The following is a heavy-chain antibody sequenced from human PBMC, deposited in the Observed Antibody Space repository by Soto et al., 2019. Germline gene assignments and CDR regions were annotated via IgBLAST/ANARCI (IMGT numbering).Heavy chain of an antibody. CDR2: IIPIFGTA. J-gene: IGHJ6*02. CDR1: GGTFSSYA. CDR3: ARCCSSTSCSNVTYYYYGMDV. D-gene: IGHD2-2*01. Sequence: SVKVSCKASGGTFSSYAISLVRQAPGQGLEWMGGIIPIFGTANYAQKFQGRVTITADESTSTAYMELSSLRSEDTAVYYCARCCSSTSCSNVTYYYYGMDVWRQGTTVTVSS. V-gene: IGHV1-69*13.